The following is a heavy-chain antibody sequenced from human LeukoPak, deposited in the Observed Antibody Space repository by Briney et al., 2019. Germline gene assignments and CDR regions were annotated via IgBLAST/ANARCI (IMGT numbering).Heavy chain of an antibody. Sequence: SETLSLTCTVSGGSISSSSYYWGWIRQPPRKGLEWIGYIYHSGSTYYNPSLKSRVTISVDRSRNQFSLKLTSVTAADTAVYYCARAGAWQIDPWGQGTLVTVSS. D-gene: IGHD3-10*01. J-gene: IGHJ5*02. CDR1: GGSISSSSYY. CDR2: IYHSGST. CDR3: ARAGAWQIDP. V-gene: IGHV4-39*07.